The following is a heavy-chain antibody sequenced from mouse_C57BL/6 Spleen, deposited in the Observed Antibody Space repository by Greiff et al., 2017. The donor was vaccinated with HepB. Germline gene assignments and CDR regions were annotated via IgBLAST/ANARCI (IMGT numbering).Heavy chain of an antibody. V-gene: IGHV3-1*01. CDR3: ARGDYGEAMDY. Sequence: EVQLQQSGPGMVKPSQSLSLTCTVTGYSITSGYDWHWIRHFPGNKLEWMGYISYSGSTNYNPSLKSRISFTHDTSKNHFFLKLNSGTTEDTATYYCARGDYGEAMDYWGQGTSVTVSP. CDR1: GYSITSGYD. J-gene: IGHJ4*01. D-gene: IGHD1-1*01. CDR2: ISYSGST.